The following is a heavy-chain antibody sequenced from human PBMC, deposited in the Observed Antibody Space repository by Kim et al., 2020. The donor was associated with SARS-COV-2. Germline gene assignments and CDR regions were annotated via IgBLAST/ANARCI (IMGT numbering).Heavy chain of an antibody. CDR3: ARDLSLSGFITMVRGVMGPYYGMDV. D-gene: IGHD3-10*01. CDR2: INTNTGNP. CDR1: GYTFTSYA. J-gene: IGHJ6*02. Sequence: ASVKVSCKASGYTFTSYAMNWVRQAPGQGLEWMGWINTNTGNPTYAQGFTGRFVFSLDTSVSTAYLQISSLKAEDTAVYYCARDLSLSGFITMVRGVMGPYYGMDVWGQGTTVTVSS. V-gene: IGHV7-4-1*02.